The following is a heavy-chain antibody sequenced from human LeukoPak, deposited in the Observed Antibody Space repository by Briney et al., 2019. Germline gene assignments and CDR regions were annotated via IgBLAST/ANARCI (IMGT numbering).Heavy chain of an antibody. J-gene: IGHJ5*02. CDR1: GFTFNRYP. CDR3: AKSGGNDYDFWSGYLT. Sequence: GGSLRLSCAATGFTFNRYPMHWIRQAPGKGLEWVSTISGRGVTTYYADSVRGRFTISRDNSKNTLYLQIISLSAEDTAVYYCAKSGGNDYDFWSGYLTWGQGTLVTVSS. CDR2: ISGRGVTT. D-gene: IGHD3-3*01. V-gene: IGHV3-23*01.